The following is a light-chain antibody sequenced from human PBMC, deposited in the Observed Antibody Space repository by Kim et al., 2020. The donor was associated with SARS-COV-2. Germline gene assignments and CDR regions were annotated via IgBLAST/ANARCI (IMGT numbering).Light chain of an antibody. CDR2: HAS. Sequence: LAVSPGERVTPSGRASQSVSNYLAWYQQRPGQAPRLLMYHASTRATGIPARFSGSGSGTEFTLTISSLQSEDFAVYYCQQYNNYYTFGQGTKLEI. J-gene: IGKJ2*01. CDR1: QSVSNY. CDR3: QQYNNYYT. V-gene: IGKV3-15*01.